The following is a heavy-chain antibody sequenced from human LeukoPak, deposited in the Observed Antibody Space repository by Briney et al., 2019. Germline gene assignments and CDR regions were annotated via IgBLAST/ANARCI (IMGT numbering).Heavy chain of an antibody. V-gene: IGHV1-2*02. J-gene: IGHJ6*03. CDR2: INPNSGGT. CDR3: ARARTPLWFGELQDYYYMDV. CDR1: GYTFTGYY. Sequence: GASVKVSCKASGYTFTGYYMHWVRQAPGQGLEWMGWINPNSGGTNYAQKFQGRVTMTRDTSISTAYMELSRLRSDDTAVYYCARARTPLWFGELQDYYYMDVWGKGTTVTVSS. D-gene: IGHD3-10*01.